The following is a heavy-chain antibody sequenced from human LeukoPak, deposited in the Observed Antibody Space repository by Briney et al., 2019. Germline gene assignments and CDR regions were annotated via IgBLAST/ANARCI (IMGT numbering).Heavy chain of an antibody. CDR1: GFTFSSYW. J-gene: IGHJ4*02. D-gene: IGHD4-17*01. V-gene: IGHV3-7*01. CDR2: IKQDGSEK. Sequence: GGSLRLSCAASGFTFSSYWMSWVRQAPGRGLEWVANIKQDGSEKYYVDSVKGRFTISRDNAKNSLYLQMNSLRAEDTAVYYCARDRQDGYGDYFDYWGQGTLVTVSS. CDR3: ARDRQDGYGDYFDY.